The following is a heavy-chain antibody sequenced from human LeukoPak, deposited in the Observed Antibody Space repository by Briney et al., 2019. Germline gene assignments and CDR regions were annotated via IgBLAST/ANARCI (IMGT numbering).Heavy chain of an antibody. J-gene: IGHJ5*02. CDR1: GYTFTSYA. V-gene: IGHV1-3*03. D-gene: IGHD1-26*01. CDR3: ARGRIVGATTTSRWFDP. Sequence: GASVKVSCKASGYTFTSYAMHWVRQAPGQRLEWMGWINAGNGNTKYSQEFQGRVTITRDTSASTAYMELSSLRSEDMAVYYCARGRIVGATTTSRWFDPWGQGTLVTVSP. CDR2: INAGNGNT.